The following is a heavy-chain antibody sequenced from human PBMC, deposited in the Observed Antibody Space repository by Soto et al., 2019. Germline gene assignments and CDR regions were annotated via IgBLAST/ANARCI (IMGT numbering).Heavy chain of an antibody. D-gene: IGHD3-22*01. Sequence: QVQLVESGGGVVQPGRSLRLSCAASGFTFSSYAMHWVRQAPGKGLEWVAVISYDGSNKYYADSVKGRFTISRDNSKNTLYLQMNSLRAEDTAVYYCAREWNYYDSSGYSPYYYYGMDVWDQGTTVTVSS. V-gene: IGHV3-30-3*01. CDR3: AREWNYYDSSGYSPYYYYGMDV. J-gene: IGHJ6*02. CDR1: GFTFSSYA. CDR2: ISYDGSNK.